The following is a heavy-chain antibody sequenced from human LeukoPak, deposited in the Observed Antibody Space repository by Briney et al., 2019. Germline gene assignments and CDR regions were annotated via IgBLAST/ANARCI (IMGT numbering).Heavy chain of an antibody. CDR1: GGSISSYY. V-gene: IGHV3-23*01. J-gene: IGHJ6*03. D-gene: IGHD4-17*01. CDR2: ISGSGYST. CDR3: AKYYGDDPDYYYYMDV. Sequence: ETLSLTCTVSGGSISSYYWSWVRQAPGKGLEWVSAISGSGYSTYYADSVKGRFTISRDNSKNTLYLQMNSLRAEDTAVYYCAKYYGDDPDYYYYMDVWGKGTTVTISS.